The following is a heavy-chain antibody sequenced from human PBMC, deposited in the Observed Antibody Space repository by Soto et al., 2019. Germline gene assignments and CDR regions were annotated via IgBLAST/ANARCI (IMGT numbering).Heavy chain of an antibody. Sequence: GASVKVSCKASGGTFSSYAISWVRQAPGQGLEWMGGIIPIFGTANYAQKFQGRVTITADESTSTAYTELSSLRSEDTAVYYCARDRGGVHEQLVLGYWGQGTLVTVSS. V-gene: IGHV1-69*13. CDR1: GGTFSSYA. CDR3: ARDRGGVHEQLVLGY. D-gene: IGHD6-13*01. J-gene: IGHJ4*02. CDR2: IIPIFGTA.